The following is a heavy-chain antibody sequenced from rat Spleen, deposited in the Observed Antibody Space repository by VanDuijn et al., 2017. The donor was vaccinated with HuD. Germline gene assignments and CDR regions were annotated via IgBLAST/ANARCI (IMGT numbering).Heavy chain of an antibody. CDR3: AKVLAGSFDY. D-gene: IGHD5-1*01. Sequence: EVQLVESGGALVQPGRSLKLSCAASGFTLSDYYMAWVRQAPKKGLEWVASISYEGSSTYYGDSVKGRFTISRDNAKSTLYLQMNSLRSEDTATYYCAKVLAGSFDYWGQGVMVTVSS. CDR2: ISYEGSST. CDR1: GFTLSDYY. V-gene: IGHV5-22*01. J-gene: IGHJ2*01.